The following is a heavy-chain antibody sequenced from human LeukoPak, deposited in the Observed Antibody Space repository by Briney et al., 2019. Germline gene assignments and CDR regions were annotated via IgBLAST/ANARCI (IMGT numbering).Heavy chain of an antibody. V-gene: IGHV4-34*01. CDR1: GGSFSGYY. CDR2: INHSGST. CDR3: ARAPIAVVTAIAYYFDY. Sequence: SETLSLTCAVYGGSFSGYYWSWIRQPPGKGLEWIGEINHSGSTNYNPSLKSRVTISVDTSKNQFSLKLSSVTAADTAVYYCARAPIAVVTAIAYYFDYWGQGTLVTVSS. J-gene: IGHJ4*02. D-gene: IGHD2-21*02.